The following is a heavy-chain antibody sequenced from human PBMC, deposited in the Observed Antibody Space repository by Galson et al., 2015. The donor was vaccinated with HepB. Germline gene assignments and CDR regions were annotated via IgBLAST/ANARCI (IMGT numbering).Heavy chain of an antibody. CDR3: ARDRLGTPFDH. CDR1: GFTFSSYS. V-gene: IGHV3-21*01. D-gene: IGHD7-27*01. J-gene: IGHJ4*02. Sequence: LRLSCAASGFTFSSYSMNWVRQAPGKGLEWVSSISSSSSYIYYADSVKGRFTISRDNAKNSLYLQMNSLRAEDTAVYYCARDRLGTPFDHWGQGTLVTVSS. CDR2: ISSSSSYI.